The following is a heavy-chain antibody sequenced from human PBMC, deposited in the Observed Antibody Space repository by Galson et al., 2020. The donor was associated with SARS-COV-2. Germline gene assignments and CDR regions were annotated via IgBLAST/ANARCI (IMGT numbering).Heavy chain of an antibody. V-gene: IGHV3-23*01. CDR1: GFTFSSYA. J-gene: IGHJ4*02. D-gene: IGHD6-13*01. CDR2: ISDSGTST. Sequence: GGSLRLSCAASGFTFSSYAMSWVRQAPGKGLEWVSAISDSGTSTYYADSVKGRFTISRDNSKNTLYLQMNSLRAEDTAVYYCTKQGAAAGFYFDYWGQGTLVTVSS. CDR3: TKQGAAAGFYFDY.